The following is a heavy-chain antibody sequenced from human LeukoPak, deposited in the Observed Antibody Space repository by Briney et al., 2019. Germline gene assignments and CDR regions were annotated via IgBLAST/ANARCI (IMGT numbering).Heavy chain of an antibody. CDR3: TGNYYGSGSCADFDY. CDR1: AFTFSSYG. V-gene: IGHV3-30*02. J-gene: IGHJ4*02. Sequence: GGSLRLSCAASAFTFSSYGMHWVRQAPGKGLEWVAYIQYDRTNEQYAHSVKGRFRISRDNSNNILYLQMNSLRTEDTAAYYCTGNYYGSGSCADFDYWGQGTLVTVSS. D-gene: IGHD3-10*01. CDR2: IQYDRTNE.